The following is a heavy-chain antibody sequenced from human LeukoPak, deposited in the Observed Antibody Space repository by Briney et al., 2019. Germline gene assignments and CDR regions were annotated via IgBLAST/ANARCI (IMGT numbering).Heavy chain of an antibody. CDR3: ATDRGYEEFRFDY. D-gene: IGHD3-10*01. Sequence: ASVKVSCKASGYTFTGYYMHWVRQAPGQGLEWMGIINPSVSSTSYAQKFQGRVTMTGDTSTSTIYMELSSLRSEDMAVYYCATDRGYEEFRFDYWGQGTLVTVSS. J-gene: IGHJ4*02. CDR1: GYTFTGYY. CDR2: INPSVSST. V-gene: IGHV1-46*01.